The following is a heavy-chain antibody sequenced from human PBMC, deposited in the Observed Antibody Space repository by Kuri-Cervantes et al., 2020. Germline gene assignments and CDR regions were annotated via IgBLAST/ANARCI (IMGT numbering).Heavy chain of an antibody. CDR2: ISSSSSYI. J-gene: IGHJ6*03. CDR3: ARDLFGYYYYYMDV. CDR1: GFTFSSYS. Sequence: LSLTCVASGFTFSSYSMNWVRQAPGKGLEWVSSISSSSSYIYYADSVKGRFTISRDNAKNSLYLQMNSLRAEDTAVYYCARDLFGYYYYYMDVWGKGTTVTVSS. D-gene: IGHD3-3*01. V-gene: IGHV3-21*01.